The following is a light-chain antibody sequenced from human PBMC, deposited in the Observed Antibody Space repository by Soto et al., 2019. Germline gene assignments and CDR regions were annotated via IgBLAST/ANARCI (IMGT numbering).Light chain of an antibody. CDR2: EVS. CDR1: SSDVGAYDY. J-gene: IGLJ1*01. CDR3: SSYTSATTYV. V-gene: IGLV2-14*01. Sequence: QSALTQPASVSGSPGQSITISCTGTSSDVGAYDYVSWYQHHPGKAPKLMIHEVSDRPSGISNRFSGSKSGNTASLTISGLQAEDEADYYCSSYTSATTYVFGTGTKVTVL.